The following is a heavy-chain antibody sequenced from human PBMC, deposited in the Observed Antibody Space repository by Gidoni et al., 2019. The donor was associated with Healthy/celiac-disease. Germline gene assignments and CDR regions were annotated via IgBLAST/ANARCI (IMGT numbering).Heavy chain of an antibody. J-gene: IGHJ6*02. CDR1: GYNFTSYD. Sequence: QVHLVQSGSEFKKPAASVKVSCKASGYNFTSYDLHWVRQATGQGLEWMGWMNPNSGKTGYEQKFQGRVTMTRNTSISTAYMELSRLRSEDTAVYYCERGRADTAMVTYYYYGMDVWGQGTTVTVSS. CDR3: ERGRADTAMVTYYYYGMDV. D-gene: IGHD5-18*01. V-gene: IGHV1-8*01. CDR2: MNPNSGKT.